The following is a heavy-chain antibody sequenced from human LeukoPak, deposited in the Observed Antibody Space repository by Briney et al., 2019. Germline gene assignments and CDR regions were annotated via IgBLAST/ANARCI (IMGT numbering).Heavy chain of an antibody. CDR2: ISWNSGSI. J-gene: IGHJ4*02. CDR1: GFTLDDYA. D-gene: IGHD5-18*01. CDR3: AKDIDDTAMGEFDY. Sequence: GRSLRLSCAASGFTLDDYAMHWVRQAPGKGLEWVSGISWNSGSIGYADSVKGRFTISRDNSKNSLYLQMNSLRTEDTALYYCAKDIDDTAMGEFDYWGQGTLVTVSS. V-gene: IGHV3-9*01.